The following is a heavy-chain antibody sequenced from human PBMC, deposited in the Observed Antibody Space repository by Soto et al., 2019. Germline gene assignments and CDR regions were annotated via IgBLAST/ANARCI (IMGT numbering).Heavy chain of an antibody. D-gene: IGHD2-2*01. CDR1: GYTFTSYG. CDR2: ISAYNGDT. J-gene: IGHJ6*02. Sequence: QVQLVQSGAEVKKPGASVKVSCKASGYTFTSYGISWVRQAPGQGLEWMGWISAYNGDTNYAQKLQGRVTMTTDTSTRTAYMELRSLRSDDTAVYYCARDLAAYRVRSYSYGMDVWGQGTTVTVSS. CDR3: ARDLAAYRVRSYSYGMDV. V-gene: IGHV1-18*01.